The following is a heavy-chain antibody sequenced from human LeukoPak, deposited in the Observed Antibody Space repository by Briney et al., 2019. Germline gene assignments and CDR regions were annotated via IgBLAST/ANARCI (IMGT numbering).Heavy chain of an antibody. CDR2: IYYSGST. CDR3: ARQGGGSYYFDY. Sequence: SETLSLTCTVSGGSISSSTYYWGWIRQPPGKGLEWIGSIYYSGSTSYNPSLKSRVTISVDTSNNHFSLKLSSVTAADTAVYYCARQGGGSYYFDYWGQGTLVTVSS. J-gene: IGHJ4*02. D-gene: IGHD2-15*01. V-gene: IGHV4-39*01. CDR1: GGSISSSTYY.